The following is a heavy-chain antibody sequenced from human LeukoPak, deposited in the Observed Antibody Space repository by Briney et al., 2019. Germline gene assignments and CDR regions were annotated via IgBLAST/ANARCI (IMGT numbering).Heavy chain of an antibody. CDR2: ISSNGGST. J-gene: IGHJ4*02. CDR3: ARGGYYYDSSGYIRELDY. V-gene: IGHV3-64*01. D-gene: IGHD3-22*01. CDR1: GFTFSSYA. Sequence: PGGSLRLSCAASGFTFSSYAMHWVRQAPGKGLEYVSAISSNGGSTYYANSVKGRFTISRDNSKNTLYLKMGSLRAEDMAVYYCARGGYYYDSSGYIRELDYWGQGTLVTVSS.